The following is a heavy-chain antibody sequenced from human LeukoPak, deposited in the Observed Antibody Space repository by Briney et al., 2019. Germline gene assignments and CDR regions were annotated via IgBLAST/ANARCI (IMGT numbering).Heavy chain of an antibody. D-gene: IGHD1-26*01. CDR1: GYTVTGYY. CDR3: ARDSGSYGFDY. Sequence: ASVKVSCKASGYTVTGYYMHWVRQAPGQGLEWMGWINPNSGGTKYAQNFQGRVTMTRDTSISTAYMELRRLRSDDTAVYYCARDSGSYGFDYWGQGTLVTVSS. J-gene: IGHJ4*02. CDR2: INPNSGGT. V-gene: IGHV1-2*02.